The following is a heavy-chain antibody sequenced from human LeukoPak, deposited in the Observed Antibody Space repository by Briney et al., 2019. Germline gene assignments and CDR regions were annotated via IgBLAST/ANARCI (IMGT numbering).Heavy chain of an antibody. Sequence: PGGSLRLSCATSGCSFINSGMTWVRQAPGKGLEWVSDISGTVRGERTYYADSVKGRFTMSRDNSKNTLYLQMNGLRADDTAVYYCLCYYASATSYWGQGTLVTVSS. J-gene: IGHJ4*02. V-gene: IGHV3-23*01. D-gene: IGHD3-10*01. CDR1: GCSFINSG. CDR2: ISGTVRGERT. CDR3: LCYYASATSY.